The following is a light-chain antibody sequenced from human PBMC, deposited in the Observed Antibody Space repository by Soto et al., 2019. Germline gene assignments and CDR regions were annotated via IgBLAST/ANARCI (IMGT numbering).Light chain of an antibody. CDR3: QQYGDSPIT. Sequence: EIVLTQSPGTLSLSPGKRATLSCRARQSISRSYLGWYQQKPGQAPRLLIYGASSRATGIPDRFSGSGSGTDFTLTISRLEPEDSAVYYCQQYGDSPITFGQGTRLEIK. J-gene: IGKJ5*01. V-gene: IGKV3-20*01. CDR1: QSISRSY. CDR2: GAS.